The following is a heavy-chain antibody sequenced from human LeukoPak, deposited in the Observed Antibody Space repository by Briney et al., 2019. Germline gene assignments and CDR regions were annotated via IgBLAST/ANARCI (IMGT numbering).Heavy chain of an antibody. CDR2: INPNSGGT. D-gene: IGHD3-22*01. CDR3: ARSHDSGGYYPVGNYY. J-gene: IGHJ4*02. Sequence: ASVKVSCKASGYTFTGYYMHWVRQAPGQGLEWMGWINPNSGGTNYAQKFQGWVTMTRDTSISTAYMELSSLKASDTAMYYCARSHDSGGYYPVGNYYWGQGTLVTVSS. V-gene: IGHV1-2*04. CDR1: GYTFTGYY.